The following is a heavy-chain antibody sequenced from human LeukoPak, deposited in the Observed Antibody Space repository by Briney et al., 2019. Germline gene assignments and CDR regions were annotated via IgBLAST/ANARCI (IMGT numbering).Heavy chain of an antibody. Sequence: ASVKVSCKASGYTFTTYYMHWVRQAPGQGLEWMGIINPSGSSTHYAEKFQGRLTMTRDMSTSTVYMELSSLRSEDTAVYYCAMNYYDSSGYYYDYYYMDVWGKGTTVTVSS. J-gene: IGHJ6*03. D-gene: IGHD3-22*01. V-gene: IGHV1-46*01. CDR2: INPSGSST. CDR1: GYTFTTYY. CDR3: AMNYYDSSGYYYDYYYMDV.